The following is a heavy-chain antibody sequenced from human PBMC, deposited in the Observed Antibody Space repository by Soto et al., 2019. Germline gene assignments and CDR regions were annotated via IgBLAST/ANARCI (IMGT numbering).Heavy chain of an antibody. Sequence: ASVKVSCKTSGYTFTSYYIHWVRQAPGQGLEWMGIINPNGGSTGYAQKFQGRVTMTRDTSTSTVYMELTSLRFEDTALYYCARDWDRYYDSSGYYDYWGQGTLVTVSS. CDR3: ARDWDRYYDSSGYYDY. J-gene: IGHJ4*02. V-gene: IGHV1-46*01. CDR1: GYTFTSYY. D-gene: IGHD3-22*01. CDR2: INPNGGST.